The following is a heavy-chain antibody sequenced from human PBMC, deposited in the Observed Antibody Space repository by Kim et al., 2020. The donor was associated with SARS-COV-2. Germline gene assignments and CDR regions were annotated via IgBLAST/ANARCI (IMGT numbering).Heavy chain of an antibody. CDR1: GFTFGSYG. CDR2: ISYDGSNK. D-gene: IGHD1-26*01. Sequence: GGSLRLSCAASGFTFGSYGMHWVRQAPGKGLEWVAVISYDGSNKYYADSVKGRFTISRDNSKNTLYLQMNSLRAEDTAVYYCAKVPSDLDIPGRPPSYNLDYWGQGTLVTVSS. V-gene: IGHV3-30*18. J-gene: IGHJ4*02. CDR3: AKVPSDLDIPGRPPSYNLDY.